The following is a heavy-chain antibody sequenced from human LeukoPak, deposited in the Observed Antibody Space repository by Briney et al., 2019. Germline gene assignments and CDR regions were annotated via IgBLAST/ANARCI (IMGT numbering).Heavy chain of an antibody. J-gene: IGHJ6*04. CDR1: GFTFSSYS. D-gene: IGHD3-10*02. Sequence: GRSLRLSCAVSGFTFSSYSMNWVRQAPGKGLEWVSYISSSGSTIYYADSVKGRFTISRDNAKNSLYLQMNSLRAEDTAVYYCAELGITMIGGVWGKGTTVTISS. CDR3: AELGITMIGGV. V-gene: IGHV3-48*04. CDR2: ISSSGSTI.